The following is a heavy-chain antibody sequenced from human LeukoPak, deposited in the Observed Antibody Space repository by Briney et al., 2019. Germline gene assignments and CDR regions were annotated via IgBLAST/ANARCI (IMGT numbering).Heavy chain of an antibody. CDR1: GYSISSGYY. D-gene: IGHD3-10*01. CDR2: SYHSGST. CDR3: ARQGPPRYYYGSGSSNWFDP. V-gene: IGHV4-38-2*02. Sequence: TSETLSLTCTVSGYSISSGYYWGWIRQPPGKRLEWIGNSYHSGSTNYNPSLKSRVTISVDTSKNQFSLKLSSVTAADTAVYYCARQGPPRYYYGSGSSNWFDPWGQGTLVTVSS. J-gene: IGHJ5*02.